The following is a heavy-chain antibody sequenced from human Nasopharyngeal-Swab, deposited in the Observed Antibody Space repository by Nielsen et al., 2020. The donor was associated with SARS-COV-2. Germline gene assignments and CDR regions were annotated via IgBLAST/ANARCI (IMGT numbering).Heavy chain of an antibody. D-gene: IGHD1-26*01. J-gene: IGHJ4*02. CDR3: VREFEATGATYLDY. Sequence: GESLKISCAASGFTFSSYSMNWVRQAPGKGLDWVSSISSTSVYIYYADSVKGRFTISRDNAKNSLYLQMNSLRAEDTAVYFCVREFEATGATYLDYWGLGTLVTVSS. V-gene: IGHV3-21*01. CDR2: ISSTSVYI. CDR1: GFTFSSYS.